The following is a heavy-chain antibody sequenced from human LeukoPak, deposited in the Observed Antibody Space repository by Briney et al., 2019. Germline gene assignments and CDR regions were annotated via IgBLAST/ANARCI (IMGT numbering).Heavy chain of an antibody. Sequence: ASVKVSCKASGGTFRTFAISWVRQAPGQGLEWMGGIIPIFGIPDSAQKFQGRVTITADKSTSTAYMELSSLRSEDTAVYYCASNPGYGDLRYGAFDIWGQGTMVTVSS. CDR3: ASNPGYGDLRYGAFDI. D-gene: IGHD4-17*01. CDR2: IIPIFGIP. CDR1: GGTFRTFA. V-gene: IGHV1-69*10. J-gene: IGHJ3*02.